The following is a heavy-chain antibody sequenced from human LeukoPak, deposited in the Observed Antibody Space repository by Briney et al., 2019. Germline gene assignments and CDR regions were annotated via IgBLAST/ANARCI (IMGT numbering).Heavy chain of an antibody. CDR2: IGPSGSNI. D-gene: IGHD3-22*01. V-gene: IGHV3-48*03. Sequence: GGSLRLSCAASGFTFSSYAMSWVRQAPGKGLEWVAYIGPSGSNIYYGDSVKGRFTMSRDNAKNSLYLEMNSLRAEDMAVYYCARGDYDSSGYSLDYWGQGTLVTVSS. CDR1: GFTFSSYA. CDR3: ARGDYDSSGYSLDY. J-gene: IGHJ4*02.